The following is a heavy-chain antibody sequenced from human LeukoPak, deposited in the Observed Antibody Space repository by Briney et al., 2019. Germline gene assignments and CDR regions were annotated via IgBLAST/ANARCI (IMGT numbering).Heavy chain of an antibody. CDR2: ISYIGST. CDR1: DASISGHY. V-gene: IGHV4-59*11. CDR3: DM. J-gene: IGHJ3*02. Sequence: SETLSFTCTVSDASISGHYLTWIRQPPGKGLEWIGYISYIGSTNYNPSLRSRVTISVETSKNQFSLKLSSVTAADTAVNAFDMWGQGTMVTVSS.